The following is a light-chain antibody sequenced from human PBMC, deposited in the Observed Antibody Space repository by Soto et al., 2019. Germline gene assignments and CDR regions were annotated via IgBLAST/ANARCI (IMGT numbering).Light chain of an antibody. CDR1: SSNIGAGYD. CDR2: GNS. V-gene: IGLV1-40*01. J-gene: IGLJ2*01. Sequence: QSVLTQPPSVSGAPGQRVTISCTGSSSNIGAGYDVHWYHQLPGTAPKLLIYGNSNRPSGVPDRFSGSKSGTSASLAITGLQAEDEADYYCQSYDSSLSGLLFGGGTKLTVL. CDR3: QSYDSSLSGLL.